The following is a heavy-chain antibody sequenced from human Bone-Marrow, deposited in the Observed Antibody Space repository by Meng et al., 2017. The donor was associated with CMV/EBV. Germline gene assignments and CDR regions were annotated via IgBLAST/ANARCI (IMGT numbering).Heavy chain of an antibody. CDR3: ARDGVIAAAVPNWFAP. V-gene: IGHV3-48*03. D-gene: IGHD6-13*01. Sequence: GESLKISCAASGFTFSSYEMNWVRQAPGKGLEWVSYISSSGSTIYYADSVKGRFTISRDNAKNSLYLQMNSLRAEDTAVYYCARDGVIAAAVPNWFAPWGQGPLVPVYS. CDR1: GFTFSSYE. J-gene: IGHJ5*02. CDR2: ISSSGSTI.